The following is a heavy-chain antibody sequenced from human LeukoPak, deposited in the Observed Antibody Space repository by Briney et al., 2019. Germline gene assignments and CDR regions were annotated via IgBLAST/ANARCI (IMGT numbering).Heavy chain of an antibody. J-gene: IGHJ4*02. CDR2: INPNSGGT. V-gene: IGHV1-2*02. D-gene: IGHD2-15*01. CDR3: AIVVVVAALDY. CDR1: GYTFTGYY. Sequence: ASVKVSCKASGYTFTGYYMHWVRQAPGQGLEWMGCINPNSGGTNYAQKFQGRVTMTRDTSISTGYMEMSRLRSDDTAVYYCAIVVVVAALDYWGQGTLVTVSS.